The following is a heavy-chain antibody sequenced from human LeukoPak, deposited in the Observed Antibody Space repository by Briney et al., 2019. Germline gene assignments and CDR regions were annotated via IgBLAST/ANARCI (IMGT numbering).Heavy chain of an antibody. V-gene: IGHV1-46*01. J-gene: IGHJ4*02. CDR2: INPSGGST. CDR3: ASGGSSRGWPFGY. CDR1: GYTFTSYY. Sequence: ASVKVSCKASGYTFTSYYMHWVRQAPGQGLEWMGIINPSGGSTSYAQKFQGRVTMTRDMSTSTVYMELSSLRSDDTAVYYCASGGSSRGWPFGYWGQGTLVTVSS. D-gene: IGHD6-19*01.